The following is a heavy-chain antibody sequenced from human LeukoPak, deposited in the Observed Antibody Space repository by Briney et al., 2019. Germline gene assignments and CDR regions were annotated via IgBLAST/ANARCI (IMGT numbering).Heavy chain of an antibody. CDR3: AKDGVEGGLGY. J-gene: IGHJ4*02. CDR2: IWYDGSNK. V-gene: IGHV3-33*06. CDR1: GFTFSSYG. D-gene: IGHD2-8*01. Sequence: HPGRSLRLSCAASGFTFSSYGMHWVRQAPGKGLERVAVIWYDGSNKYYADSVKGRFTISRDNSKNTLYLQMNSLRAEDTAVYYCAKDGVEGGLGYWGQGTLVTVSS.